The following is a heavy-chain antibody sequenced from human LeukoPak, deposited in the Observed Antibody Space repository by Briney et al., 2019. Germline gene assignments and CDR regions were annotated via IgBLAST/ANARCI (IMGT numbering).Heavy chain of an antibody. J-gene: IGHJ4*02. D-gene: IGHD5-12*01. CDR1: GGSISSYY. CDR3: ARIYSGYDGGYYFDY. Sequence: SETLSLTCTVSGGSISSYYWSWIRQPPGKGLEWIGYIYYSGSTNYNPSLKSRVTISVDTSKNQFSLKLSSVTAADTAVYYCARIYSGYDGGYYFDYWGQGTLVTVSS. CDR2: IYYSGST. V-gene: IGHV4-59*12.